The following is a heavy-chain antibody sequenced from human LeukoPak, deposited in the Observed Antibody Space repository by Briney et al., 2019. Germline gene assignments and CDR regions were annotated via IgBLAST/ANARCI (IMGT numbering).Heavy chain of an antibody. Sequence: SETLSLTCAVSGGSISSNNWWSCVRQPPGKGLEWIGEIYHSGSTNYNPSLRSRVTISVDKSKNQFSLKLSSVTAADTAVYYCARKGGDPLGIFDSWGQGTLVTVSS. CDR1: GGSISSNNW. CDR2: IYHSGST. V-gene: IGHV4-4*02. D-gene: IGHD3-16*01. J-gene: IGHJ4*02. CDR3: ARKGGDPLGIFDS.